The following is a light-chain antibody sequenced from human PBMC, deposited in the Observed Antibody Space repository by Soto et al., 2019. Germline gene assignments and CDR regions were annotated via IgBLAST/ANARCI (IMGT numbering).Light chain of an antibody. CDR2: DVS. Sequence: DIQITQSPPSLSVSVGDRVTITCQASQDISNYLHWFQQKPGKAPQLLIFDVSNLQTGVPSRFSGGGPGTDFALTISSLEPEDIATYYCQQHDSLPLTFGQGTRLEIK. V-gene: IGKV1-33*01. J-gene: IGKJ5*01. CDR1: QDISNY. CDR3: QQHDSLPLT.